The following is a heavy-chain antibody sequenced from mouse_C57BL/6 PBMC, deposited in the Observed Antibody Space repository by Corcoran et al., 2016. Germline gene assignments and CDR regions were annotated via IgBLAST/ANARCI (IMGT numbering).Heavy chain of an antibody. CDR2: INPYNGGT. J-gene: IGHJ2*01. D-gene: IGHD2-5*01. V-gene: IGHV1-19*01. CDR1: GYTFTDYY. CDR3: ARYSNYFDY. Sequence: EVQLQQSGPVLVKPGASVKMSCKASGYTFTDYYMNWVKQSHGKSLEWIGVINPYNGGTSYNQKFKGKATLTVDKSSSTAYMELNSLTSEDSAVYYCARYSNYFDYWGQGTTLTVSS.